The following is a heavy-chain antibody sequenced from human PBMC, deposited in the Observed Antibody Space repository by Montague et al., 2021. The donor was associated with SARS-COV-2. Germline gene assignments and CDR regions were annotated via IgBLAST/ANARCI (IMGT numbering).Heavy chain of an antibody. CDR2: IKSKTDGGTT. J-gene: IGHJ4*02. V-gene: IGHV3-15*01. Sequence: SLRLSCAASGFTFSHAWMSWVRQAPGKGLEWVGRIKSKTDGGTTDYAAPVKGRFTISRDDSKNTLYLQMNSLQTEDTAVYYCTTAGYCSSTSCYLWTDYWGQGALVTVSS. D-gene: IGHD2-2*01. CDR1: GFTFSHAW. CDR3: TTAGYCSSTSCYLWTDY.